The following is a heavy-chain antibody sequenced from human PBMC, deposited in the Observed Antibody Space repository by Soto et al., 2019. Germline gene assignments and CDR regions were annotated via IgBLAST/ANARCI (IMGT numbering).Heavy chain of an antibody. CDR2: FGTRSSSV. CDR3: ARELDEAFDI. V-gene: IGHV3-21*01. J-gene: IGHJ3*02. Sequence: RLSCKASGLTFSRHSMNWVRQAPGEGLEWVSSFGTRSSSVYYADSVKGRFTISRDNAKNSLYLQMNNLRVEDTAVYYCARELDEAFDIWGQGTMVTVSS. CDR1: GLTFSRHS.